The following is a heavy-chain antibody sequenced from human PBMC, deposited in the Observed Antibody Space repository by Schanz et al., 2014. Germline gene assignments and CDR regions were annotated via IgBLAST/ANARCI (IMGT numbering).Heavy chain of an antibody. D-gene: IGHD3-22*01. V-gene: IGHV3-7*03. CDR1: EFTFSSYK. CDR3: AKDPSHGDYDYYFDY. Sequence: EVQLVESGGGLVKPGGSLRLSCEASEFTFSSYKMNWVRQAPGKGLEWVANIKQDGSEKYYVDAVKGRFTISRDNSKNTLYLQMNSLRAEDTAVYYCAKDPSHGDYDYYFDYWGQGTLVTVSS. J-gene: IGHJ4*02. CDR2: IKQDGSEK.